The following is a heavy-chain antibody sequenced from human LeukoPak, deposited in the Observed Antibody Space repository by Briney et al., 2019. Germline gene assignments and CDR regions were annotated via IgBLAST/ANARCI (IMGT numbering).Heavy chain of an antibody. CDR2: TYYRSKWYS. CDR3: AKITWHAAPY. CDR1: GDSVSSNSAA. J-gene: IGHJ4*02. D-gene: IGHD1-14*01. Sequence: SQTLSLTCAISGDSVSSNSAAWNWLRQSPSRGLEWLGRTYYRSKWYSDYALSVKSRITIIPYTSKNQVSLQLNSVTPEDTAVYYCAKITWHAAPYWGQGTLVTVSS. V-gene: IGHV6-1*01.